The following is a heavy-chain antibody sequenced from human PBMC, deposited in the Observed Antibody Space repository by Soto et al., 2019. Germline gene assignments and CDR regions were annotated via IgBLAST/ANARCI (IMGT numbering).Heavy chain of an antibody. V-gene: IGHV4-30-4*01. Sequence: SETLSLTCTVSGGSISSGNYCWSWIRQPPGKGLEWIGFIHYSGSSYYNPSLKSRVAISVDTSKNQFSLKLDSVTAADTAVYYCARDLDTATYFDYWGHGTLVTVSS. CDR1: GGSISSGNYC. CDR2: IHYSGSS. J-gene: IGHJ4*01. D-gene: IGHD5-18*01. CDR3: ARDLDTATYFDY.